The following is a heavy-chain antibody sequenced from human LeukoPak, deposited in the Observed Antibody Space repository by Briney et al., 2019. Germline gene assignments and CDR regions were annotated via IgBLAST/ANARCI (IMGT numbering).Heavy chain of an antibody. CDR1: GYSFTGYY. D-gene: IGHD2-21*02. V-gene: IGHV1-2*02. J-gene: IGHJ4*02. CDR2: INLISGGT. CDR3: ARVVVVTAIEVLDY. Sequence: ASVTVSCKPSGYSFTGYYMHWVRQAPGQGLEWMGWINLISGGTNYAQPFQGRVTITRDTSISTAYMELSRLRSDDTAVYYCARVVVVTAIEVLDYWGQGTLVTVSS.